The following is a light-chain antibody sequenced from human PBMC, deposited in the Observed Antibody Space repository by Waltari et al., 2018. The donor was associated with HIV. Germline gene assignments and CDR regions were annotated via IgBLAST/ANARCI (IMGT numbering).Light chain of an antibody. CDR1: SLDIGGATS. Sequence: QSALTQPASVSGSPGPSITIPCTGNSLDIGGATSVSVYQQHPGKPPKVLMYDVINRPSGISDRFSGSKSGSTASLTISGLQAEDEADYYCASYTARSIPWVFGGGTKLTVV. V-gene: IGLV2-14*03. J-gene: IGLJ3*02. CDR3: ASYTARSIPWV. CDR2: DVI.